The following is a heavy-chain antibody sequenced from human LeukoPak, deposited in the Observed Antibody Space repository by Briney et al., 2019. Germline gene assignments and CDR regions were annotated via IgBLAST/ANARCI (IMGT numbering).Heavy chain of an antibody. J-gene: IGHJ4*02. D-gene: IGHD6-19*01. V-gene: IGHV4-39*01. Sequence: PSETLSLTCTVSGGSLSSSSYYWGWIRQPPGKGLEWIGSIYYSGSTYYNPSLKSRVTISVDTSKNQFSLKLSSVTAADTAVYYCARHCCGQWLVPDYWGQGTLVTVSS. CDR2: IYYSGST. CDR3: ARHCCGQWLVPDY. CDR1: GGSLSSSSYY.